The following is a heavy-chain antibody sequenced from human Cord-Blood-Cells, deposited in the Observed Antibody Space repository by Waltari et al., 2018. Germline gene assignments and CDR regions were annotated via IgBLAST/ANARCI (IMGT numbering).Heavy chain of an antibody. J-gene: IGHJ3*02. Sequence: EVQLVESGGGLVQPGGSLRLSCAASGFTFRSYDMHWVRQATGKGLEWVSAIGTAGDTYYPGSVKGRFTISRENAKNSLYLQMNSLRAGDTAVYYCARYTELRRAFDIWGQGTMVTVSS. CDR2: IGTAGDT. CDR3: ARYTELRRAFDI. V-gene: IGHV3-13*01. CDR1: GFTFRSYD. D-gene: IGHD1-26*01.